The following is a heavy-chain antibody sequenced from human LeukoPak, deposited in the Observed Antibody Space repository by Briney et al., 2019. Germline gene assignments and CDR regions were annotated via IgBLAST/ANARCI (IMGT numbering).Heavy chain of an antibody. V-gene: IGHV3-72*01. D-gene: IGHD1-26*01. CDR3: VRGFNSFDS. CDR2: SRSKAKSYTT. Sequence: GGSLRLSCAASGFTFSSYAMSWVRQAPGKGLERVGRSRSKAKSYTTEYAASVKGRFTISRDESKNSLYLQMNSLKTEDTAVYYCVRGFNSFDSWGQGTQVTVSS. J-gene: IGHJ4*02. CDR1: GFTFSSYA.